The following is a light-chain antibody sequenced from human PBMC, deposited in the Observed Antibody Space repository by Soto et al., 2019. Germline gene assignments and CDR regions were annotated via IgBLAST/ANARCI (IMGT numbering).Light chain of an antibody. Sequence: DIVMTQSPLSLPVTPGESASISCRASQSVSSYLAWYQQKPGQAPRLLIYAASSRATGIPDRFSGSGSGTDFTLTISSLEPEDFAVYYCQQRSNWPLLTFGGGTKA. V-gene: IGKV3-11*01. CDR2: AAS. J-gene: IGKJ4*01. CDR1: QSVSSY. CDR3: QQRSNWPLLT.